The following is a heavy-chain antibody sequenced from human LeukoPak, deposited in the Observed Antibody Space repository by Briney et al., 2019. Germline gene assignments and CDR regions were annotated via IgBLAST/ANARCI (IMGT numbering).Heavy chain of an antibody. CDR3: ARHVRGSSWYFVDY. CDR1: GGSISSSSYY. D-gene: IGHD6-13*01. Sequence: SETLSLTCTVSGGSISSSSYYWGWIRQPPGKGLEWIGSIYYSGSTYYNPSLKSRVTISVDTSKNQFSLKLSSVTATDTAVYYCARHVRGSSWYFVDYWGQGTLVTVSS. CDR2: IYYSGST. V-gene: IGHV4-39*01. J-gene: IGHJ4*02.